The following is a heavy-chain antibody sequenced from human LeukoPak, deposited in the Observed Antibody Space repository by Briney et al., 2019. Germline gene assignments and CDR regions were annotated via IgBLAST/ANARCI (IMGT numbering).Heavy chain of an antibody. V-gene: IGHV4-59*01. CDR1: GVSIRSYY. CDR2: ISNSGTT. CDR3: ARVAAAIRGWFDP. J-gene: IGHJ5*02. D-gene: IGHD2-2*02. Sequence: SSETLSLTCTVSGVSIRSYYWSWIRQSPGKGLEWIGHISNSGTTNYNPSLKNRVTISVDTSGNQFSLKLTSVTAADTAVYYCARVAAAIRGWFDPWGQGTLVTVSS.